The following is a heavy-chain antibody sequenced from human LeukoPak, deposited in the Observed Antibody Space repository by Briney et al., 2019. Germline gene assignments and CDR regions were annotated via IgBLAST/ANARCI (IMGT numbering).Heavy chain of an antibody. V-gene: IGHV3-23*01. D-gene: IGHD7-27*01. CDR1: GFTFSTYT. J-gene: IGHJ4*02. CDR3: AIDPNWGTHS. CDR2: IGNNGGGI. Sequence: GGSLTLSCAASGFTFSTYTMYWVRHPPGKRLEWVSIIGNNGGGIHYADSVKGLFTISRDNFKNALYLQMNSLRVEDTAVYYCAIDPNWGTHSWGQGVLVTVSS.